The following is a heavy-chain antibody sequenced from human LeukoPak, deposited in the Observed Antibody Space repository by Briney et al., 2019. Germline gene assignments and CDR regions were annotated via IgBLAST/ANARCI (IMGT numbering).Heavy chain of an antibody. CDR1: GGSISSGGYY. CDR3: ARNYDSGAFDI. V-gene: IGHV4-30-2*01. J-gene: IGHJ3*02. D-gene: IGHD3-3*01. Sequence: PSQTLSLTCTVSGGSISSGGYYWSWIRQPPGKGLEWIGYIYHSGSTYYNPSLESRVTISVDRSKNQFSLKLSSVTAADTAVYYCARNYDSGAFDIWGQGTMVTVSS. CDR2: IYHSGST.